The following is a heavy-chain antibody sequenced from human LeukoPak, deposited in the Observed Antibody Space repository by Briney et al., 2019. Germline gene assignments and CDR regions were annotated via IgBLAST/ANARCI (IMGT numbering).Heavy chain of an antibody. D-gene: IGHD4-17*01. J-gene: IGHJ4*02. CDR1: GFTFSSYA. Sequence: GSLRLSCAASGFTFSSYAMSWVRQAPGKGLEWVSSISGSNDNTYYADSVKDRFTISRDNSKNTLSLQMNSLRAEDTAVYYCARGRGTTVTSAANYWGQGTLVTVSS. CDR2: ISGSNDNT. V-gene: IGHV3-23*01. CDR3: ARGRGTTVTSAANY.